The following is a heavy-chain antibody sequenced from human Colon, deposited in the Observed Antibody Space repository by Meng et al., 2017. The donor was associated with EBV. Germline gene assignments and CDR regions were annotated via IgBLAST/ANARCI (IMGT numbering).Heavy chain of an antibody. CDR1: GDSVATGRYY. CDR2: IYYIGGT. J-gene: IGHJ5*02. CDR3: ARVSGRSFDP. Sequence: VQLQESGPGLVNPSDTLSLTCTVSGDSVATGRYYWSWIRQPPGKGLEWIAYIYYIGGTNYNPSLKSRLTISLDTSKNQFSLSLRSVTAADTAVYYCARVSGRSFDPWGQGTLVTVSS. D-gene: IGHD3-10*01. V-gene: IGHV4-61*01.